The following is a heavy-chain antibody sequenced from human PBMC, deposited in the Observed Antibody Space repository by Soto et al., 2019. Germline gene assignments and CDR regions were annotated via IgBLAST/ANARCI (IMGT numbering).Heavy chain of an antibody. CDR1: GYTFTSYG. V-gene: IGHV1-18*01. Sequence: ASVKVSCKASGYTFTSYGISWVRQAPGQGLEWMGWISAYNGNTNYAQKLQGRVTMTTDTSTSTAYMELRSLRSDDTAVYYCAILGYCSGGSCYGDGYHFDYWGQGTLVTVSS. CDR2: ISAYNGNT. CDR3: AILGYCSGGSCYGDGYHFDY. J-gene: IGHJ4*02. D-gene: IGHD2-15*01.